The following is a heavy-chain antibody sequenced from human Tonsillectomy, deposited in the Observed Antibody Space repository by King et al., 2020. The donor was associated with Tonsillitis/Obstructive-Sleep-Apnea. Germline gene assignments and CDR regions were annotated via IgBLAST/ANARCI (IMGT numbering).Heavy chain of an antibody. CDR3: AKEGGYCSGGSCYTGFYFDY. D-gene: IGHD2-15*01. Sequence: VQLVESGGGLVQPGGSLRLSCAASGFTFSSYVMRWVRQAPGKGLEWVSGISGSGGSTHYADSVKGRFTISRDNSKNTLYLQMNSLGAEDTAVYYCAKEGGYCSGGSCYTGFYFDYWGQGTLVTVSS. CDR2: ISGSGGST. V-gene: IGHV3-23*04. CDR1: GFTFSSYV. J-gene: IGHJ4*02.